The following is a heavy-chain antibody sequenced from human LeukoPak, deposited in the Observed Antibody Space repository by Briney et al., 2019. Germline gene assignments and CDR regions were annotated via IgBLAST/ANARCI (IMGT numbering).Heavy chain of an antibody. CDR3: ARLLVATPGVDP. V-gene: IGHV3-48*03. Sequence: GGSLRLSCAASGFTFSSYEMHWVRQAPGKGLEWVADISSSGTTIYYADSVKDRFTISRDNAKNSLYLQMNSLRAEDTAVYYCARLLVATPGVDPWGQGTLVTVSS. CDR2: ISSSGTTI. CDR1: GFTFSSYE. J-gene: IGHJ5*02. D-gene: IGHD5-12*01.